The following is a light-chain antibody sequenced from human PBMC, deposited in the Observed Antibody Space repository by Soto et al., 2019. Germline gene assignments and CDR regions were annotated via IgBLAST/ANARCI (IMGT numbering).Light chain of an antibody. CDR3: SSYTISSIPYV. V-gene: IGLV2-14*01. CDR2: EVS. J-gene: IGLJ1*01. CDR1: SSDVGGYNY. Sequence: QSALTQPASVSGSRGQSITISCTGTSSDVGGYNYVSWYQQHPGKAPKLMIYEVSNRPSGVSNRFSGSKSGNTASLTISGLQAGDVVDYYCSSYTISSIPYVRGTGTKVTV.